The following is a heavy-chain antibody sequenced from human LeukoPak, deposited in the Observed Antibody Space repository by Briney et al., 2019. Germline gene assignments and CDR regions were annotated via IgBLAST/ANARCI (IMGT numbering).Heavy chain of an antibody. V-gene: IGHV1-69*13. CDR3: ARGEGYGDYLFDY. J-gene: IGHJ4*02. Sequence: ASVKVSCKASGDTFGSYAISWVRQAPGQGLEWMGGIIPIFGTANYAQKFQGRVTITADESTSTAYMELSSLRSEDTAVYYCARGEGYGDYLFDYWGQGTLVTVSS. CDR1: GDTFGSYA. D-gene: IGHD4-17*01. CDR2: IIPIFGTA.